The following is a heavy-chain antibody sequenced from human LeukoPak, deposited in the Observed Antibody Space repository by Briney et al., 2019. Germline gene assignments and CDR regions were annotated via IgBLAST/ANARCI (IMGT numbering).Heavy chain of an antibody. V-gene: IGHV1-46*01. CDR1: GYTFTSYY. J-gene: IGHJ5*02. Sequence: ASVKVSCKASGYTFTSYYMHWVRQAPGQGLEWMGLINPSGSSTSYAQKFQGRLSLTRDMSTSTDYMELSSLRSGDTAVYYCARDNSVGDTAWWFDPWGQGTLVTVSS. D-gene: IGHD1-26*01. CDR3: ARDNSVGDTAWWFDP. CDR2: INPSGSST.